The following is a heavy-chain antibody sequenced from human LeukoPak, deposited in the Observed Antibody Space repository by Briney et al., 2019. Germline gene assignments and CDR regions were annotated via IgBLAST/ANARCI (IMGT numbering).Heavy chain of an antibody. Sequence: PSQTLSLSCTGSGGSISGGAYYWSWIRQPPGKGLEWIGYIYYSGNTYYSPSLKSRVTISVDTSKSQFSLKLSSVTAADTAVYYCARCQYWDTVGYFDYWGQGTLVIVSS. J-gene: IGHJ4*02. CDR3: ARCQYWDTVGYFDY. V-gene: IGHV4-31*03. CDR2: IYYSGNT. D-gene: IGHD4-23*01. CDR1: GGSISGGAYY.